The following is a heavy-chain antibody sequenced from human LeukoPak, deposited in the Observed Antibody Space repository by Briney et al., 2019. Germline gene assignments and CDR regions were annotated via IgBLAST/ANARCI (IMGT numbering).Heavy chain of an antibody. CDR3: ARDPWYSSSWGSPYYYYMDV. V-gene: IGHV4-59*12. D-gene: IGHD6-13*01. Sequence: SETLSLTCTVSGGSISSYYWSWIRQPPGKGLEWIGYIYYSGSTNYNPSLKSRVTISVDTSKNQFSLKLSSVTAADTAVYYCARDPWYSSSWGSPYYYYMDVWGKGTTVTVSS. CDR1: GGSISSYY. CDR2: IYYSGST. J-gene: IGHJ6*03.